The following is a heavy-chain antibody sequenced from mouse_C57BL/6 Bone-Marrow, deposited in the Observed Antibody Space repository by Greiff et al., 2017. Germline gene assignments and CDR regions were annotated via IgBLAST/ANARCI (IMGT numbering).Heavy chain of an antibody. V-gene: IGHV14-4*01. CDR3: TSDGLDD. J-gene: IGHJ2*01. CDR2: IDPENGDT. Sequence: VQLQQSGAELVRPGASVKLSCTASGFNIKDDYMHWVKQRPEQGLEWIGWIDPENGDTEYASKFQGKATITADTSSNTAYLQLSSLTSEDTAVYYCTSDGLDDWGQGTTLTVSS. D-gene: IGHD2-3*01. CDR1: GFNIKDDY.